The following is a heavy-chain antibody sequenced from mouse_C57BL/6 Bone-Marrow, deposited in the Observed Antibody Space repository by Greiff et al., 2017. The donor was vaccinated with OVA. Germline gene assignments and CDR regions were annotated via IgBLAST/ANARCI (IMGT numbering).Heavy chain of an antibody. CDR3: ARGDYSNHGYFDV. Sequence: EVKLMESEGGLVQPGSSMKLSCTASGFTFSDYYMAWVRQVPEKGLEWVANINYDGSSTYYLDSLKSRFIISRDNAKNILYLQMSSLKSEDTATYYCARGDYSNHGYFDVWGTGTTVTVSS. J-gene: IGHJ1*03. V-gene: IGHV5-16*01. D-gene: IGHD2-5*01. CDR2: INYDGSST. CDR1: GFTFSDYY.